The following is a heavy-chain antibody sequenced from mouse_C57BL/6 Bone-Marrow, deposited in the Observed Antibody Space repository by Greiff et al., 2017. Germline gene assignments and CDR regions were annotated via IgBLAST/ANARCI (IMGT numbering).Heavy chain of an antibody. J-gene: IGHJ1*03. D-gene: IGHD1-1*01. CDR3: ARGPFYYYGSSHWYFDV. CDR2: ILPGSGST. V-gene: IGHV1-9*01. CDR1: GYTFTGYW. Sequence: QVQLQQPGAELMKPGASVKLSCKATGYTFTGYWIEWVKQRPGHGLEWIGEILPGSGSTNYNEKFKGKATFTADTSSNTAYMQLSSLTTEDSAIYYCARGPFYYYGSSHWYFDVWGTGTTVTVSS.